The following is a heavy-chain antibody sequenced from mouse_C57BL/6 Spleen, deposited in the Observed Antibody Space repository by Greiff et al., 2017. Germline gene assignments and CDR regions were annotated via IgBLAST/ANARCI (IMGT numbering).Heavy chain of an antibody. V-gene: IGHV1-81*01. D-gene: IGHD1-1*01. CDR1: GYTFTSYG. CDR3: ARLRDYYYGSSYDYARDY. Sequence: QVQLQQSGAELARPGASVKLSCKASGYTFTSYGISWVKQRTGQGLEWIGEIYPRSGNTYYNEKFKGKATLTADKSSSTASMELRSLTSEDSAVYFCARLRDYYYGSSYDYARDYWGQGTSVTVSS. J-gene: IGHJ4*01. CDR2: IYPRSGNT.